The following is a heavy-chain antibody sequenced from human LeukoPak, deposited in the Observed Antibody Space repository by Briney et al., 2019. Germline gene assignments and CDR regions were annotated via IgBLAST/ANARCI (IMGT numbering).Heavy chain of an antibody. Sequence: PGGSLRLSCAASGFTFSSYGMHWVRQAPGKGLERVAVISYDGSNKYYADSVKGRFTISRDNSKKTLYLQMNSLRAEDTAVYYCAKSYSGSYYYSDYWGQGTLVTVSS. J-gene: IGHJ4*02. V-gene: IGHV3-30*18. CDR3: AKSYSGSYYYSDY. CDR1: GFTFSSYG. CDR2: ISYDGSNK. D-gene: IGHD1-26*01.